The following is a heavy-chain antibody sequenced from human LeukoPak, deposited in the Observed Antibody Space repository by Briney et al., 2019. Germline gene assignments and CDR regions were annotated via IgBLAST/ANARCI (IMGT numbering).Heavy chain of an antibody. D-gene: IGHD5-24*01. V-gene: IGHV3-23*01. CDR3: ARVGPGMATITAIDY. Sequence: GGSLRLSCAASGFTFSSFAMSWVRQAPGKGLDRVSTISGSGGSTYYADSVKGRFTISRDNSKNTLYLQMNSLRAEDTAVYYCARVGPGMATITAIDYWGQGTLVTVSS. CDR2: ISGSGGST. J-gene: IGHJ4*02. CDR1: GFTFSSFA.